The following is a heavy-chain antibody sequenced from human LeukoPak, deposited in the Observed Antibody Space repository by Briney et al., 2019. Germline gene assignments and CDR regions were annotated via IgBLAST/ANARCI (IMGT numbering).Heavy chain of an antibody. J-gene: IGHJ4*02. CDR2: IYTSGST. D-gene: IGHD2-2*01. CDR3: ARGEGDIVVVPAARFDY. Sequence: SETLSLTCTVSGGSISSGSYYWSWIRQPAGKGLEWIGRIYTSGSTNYNPSLKSRVTMSVDTSKNQFSLKLSSVTAADTAVYYCARGEGDIVVVPAARFDYWGQGTLVTVSS. CDR1: GGSISSGSYY. V-gene: IGHV4-61*02.